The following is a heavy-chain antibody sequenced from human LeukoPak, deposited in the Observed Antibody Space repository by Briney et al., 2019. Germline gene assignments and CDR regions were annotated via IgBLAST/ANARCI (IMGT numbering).Heavy chain of an antibody. V-gene: IGHV4-4*02. CDR3: AAKGGLWFGELFAFDI. CDR2: IYHSGST. CDR1: GGSISSSNW. Sequence: PSGTLSLTCAVSGGSISSSNWWSWVRQPPGKGLEWIGEIYHSGSTNYNPSLKSRVTISVDKSKNQFSLKLSSVTAADTAVYYCAAKGGLWFGELFAFDIWGQGTMVTVSS. D-gene: IGHD3-10*01. J-gene: IGHJ3*02.